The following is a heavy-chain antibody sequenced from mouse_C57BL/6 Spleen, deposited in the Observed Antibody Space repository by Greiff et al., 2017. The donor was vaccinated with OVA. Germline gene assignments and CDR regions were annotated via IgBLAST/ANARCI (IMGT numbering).Heavy chain of an antibody. CDR1: GYTFTSYW. Sequence: VQLQESGAELAKPGASVKLSCKASGYTFTSYWMHWVKQRPGQGLEWIGNINPCDGETKYNQKFKDKATLTAAKSSSTAYMQLISLTSEVSAVYYCARCHLSSSSLAYWGQGTLVTVSS. CDR3: ARCHLSSSSLAY. J-gene: IGHJ4*01. D-gene: IGHD6-1*01. CDR2: INPCDGET. V-gene: IGHV1-7*01.